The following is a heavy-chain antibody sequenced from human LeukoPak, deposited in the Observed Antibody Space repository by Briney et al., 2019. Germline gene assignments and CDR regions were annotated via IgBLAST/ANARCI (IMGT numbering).Heavy chain of an antibody. CDR1: GFTFSSYG. Sequence: GSLRLSCAASGFTFSSYGMHWVRQAPGKGLEWVAFIRYDGSNKYFADSVKGRFTISRDNSKNTLYLQMNSLRAEDTAVYYCAKEGSIFGVVIRPYYFDYWGQGTLVTVSS. J-gene: IGHJ4*02. CDR3: AKEGSIFGVVIRPYYFDY. V-gene: IGHV3-30*02. CDR2: IRYDGSNK. D-gene: IGHD3-3*01.